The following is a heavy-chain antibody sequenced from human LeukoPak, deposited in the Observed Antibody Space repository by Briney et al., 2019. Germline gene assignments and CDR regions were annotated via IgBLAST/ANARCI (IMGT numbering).Heavy chain of an antibody. V-gene: IGHV3-53*05. Sequence: PGGSLRLSCAASGFTVSSNYMSWVRQAPGKGLEWVSVIFSGGSTYYADSVKGRFTISRDNSKNTLYLQMNSLRAEDTAVYYCARSWTATTGTTWYYYGMDVWGQGTTVTVSS. J-gene: IGHJ6*02. CDR2: IFSGGST. CDR3: ARSWTATTGTTWYYYGMDV. CDR1: GFTVSSNY. D-gene: IGHD1-1*01.